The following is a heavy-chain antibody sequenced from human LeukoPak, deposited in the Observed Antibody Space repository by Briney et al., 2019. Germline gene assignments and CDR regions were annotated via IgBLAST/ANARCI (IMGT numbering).Heavy chain of an antibody. D-gene: IGHD2-2*01. J-gene: IGHJ4*02. CDR1: GYTFTSYY. CDR2: INPSGGST. Sequence: GASVKVSCKASGYTFTSYYMHWVRQAPGQRLEWMGIINPSGGSTSYAQKLQGRVTMTTDTSTSTAYMELRSLRSDDTAVYYCALVDCSSTSCQQDFDYWGQGTLVTVSS. CDR3: ALVDCSSTSCQQDFDY. V-gene: IGHV1-46*01.